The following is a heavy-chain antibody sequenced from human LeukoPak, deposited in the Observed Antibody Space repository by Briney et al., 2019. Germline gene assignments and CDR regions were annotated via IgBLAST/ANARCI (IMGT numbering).Heavy chain of an antibody. CDR1: GFIFSSYG. CDR3: AKSHHVTAIDY. Sequence: GGSLRLSCAASGFIFSSYGMHWVRQAPGKGLEWVAFIRYDGSNTYYADSVKGRFTISKDNSKNTLYLQMNSLRAEDTAVYYCAKSHHVTAIDYWGQGALVTVSS. V-gene: IGHV3-30*02. CDR2: IRYDGSNT. J-gene: IGHJ4*02. D-gene: IGHD2-21*02.